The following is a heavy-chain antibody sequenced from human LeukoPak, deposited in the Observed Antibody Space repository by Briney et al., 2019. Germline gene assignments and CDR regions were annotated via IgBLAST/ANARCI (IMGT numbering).Heavy chain of an antibody. CDR2: IRSKAYGGTT. V-gene: IGHV3-49*04. CDR3: TRLGYQGYDAFDI. Sequence: GGSLRLSCAASGFTFSSYSINWVRQAPGKGLEWVGFIRSKAYGGTTEYAASVKGRFTISRDDSKSIAYLQMNSLKTEDTAVYYCTRLGYQGYDAFDIWGQGTMVTVSS. J-gene: IGHJ3*02. CDR1: GFTFSSYS. D-gene: IGHD2-2*01.